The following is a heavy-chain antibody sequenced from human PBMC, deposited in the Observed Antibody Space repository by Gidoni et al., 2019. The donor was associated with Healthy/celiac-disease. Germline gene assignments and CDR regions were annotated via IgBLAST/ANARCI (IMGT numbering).Heavy chain of an antibody. J-gene: IGHJ5*02. CDR2: INHSGST. CDR1: GGSFSGYY. CDR3: ARGRDFVGYYDFWSGYYPPNWFDP. Sequence: QVQLQQWGAGLLKPSETLSLTCAVYGGSFSGYYWSWIRQPPGKGLEWIGEINHSGSTNYNPSLKSRVTISVDTSKNQFSLKLSSVTAADTAVYYCARGRDFVGYYDFWSGYYPPNWFDPWGQGTLVTVSS. V-gene: IGHV4-34*01. D-gene: IGHD3-3*01.